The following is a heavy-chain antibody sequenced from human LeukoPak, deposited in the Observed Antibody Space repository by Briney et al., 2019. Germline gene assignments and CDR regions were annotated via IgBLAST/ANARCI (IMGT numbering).Heavy chain of an antibody. Sequence: PGRSLRLSCAASGFTFDDYAMYWVRQAPGKGLEWVSGISWSSGSIGYADSVKGRFTISRDNAKNSLYLQMNSLRAEDTALYYCAKDKWRLMATIDGHAFDIWGQGTMVTVSS. CDR3: AKDKWRLMATIDGHAFDI. J-gene: IGHJ3*02. V-gene: IGHV3-9*01. CDR1: GFTFDDYA. D-gene: IGHD5-12*01. CDR2: ISWSSGSI.